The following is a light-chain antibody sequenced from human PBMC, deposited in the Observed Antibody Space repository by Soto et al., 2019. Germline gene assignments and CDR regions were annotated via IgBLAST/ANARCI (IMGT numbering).Light chain of an antibody. CDR3: CSYAGSSYV. Sequence: QSALTQPASVSGSPGQSITISCTGTSSDVGSYNLVSWYQQHPGKAPKLMIYEVSKRPSGVSNRFSGSKSGNTASLTISGLQAEDVADYYCCSYAGSSYVFGTGTKVTVL. CDR2: EVS. V-gene: IGLV2-23*02. CDR1: SSDVGSYNL. J-gene: IGLJ1*01.